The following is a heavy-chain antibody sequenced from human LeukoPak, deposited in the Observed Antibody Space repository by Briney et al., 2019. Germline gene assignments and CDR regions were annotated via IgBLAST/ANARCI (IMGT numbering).Heavy chain of an antibody. D-gene: IGHD1-20*01. Sequence: ASVKVSCKASGYTFAGYYMHWVRQAPGQGLEWMGRINPNSGGTNYAQKFQGRVTMTRDTSISTAYMELSRLRSDDSAVYYCARGDGAYSVTDFDYWGQGTLVTVSS. J-gene: IGHJ4*02. CDR2: INPNSGGT. CDR3: ARGDGAYSVTDFDY. V-gene: IGHV1-2*06. CDR1: GYTFAGYY.